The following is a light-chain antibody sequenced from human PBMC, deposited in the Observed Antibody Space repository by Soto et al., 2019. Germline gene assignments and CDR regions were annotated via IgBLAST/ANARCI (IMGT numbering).Light chain of an antibody. Sequence: IQLTQSPSSLSASVGDRVTITCRASQGVRSYLAWFQQRPGKAPKLLIFGASTLQNGVPARFSGGGFGTEFTLTITSLQSEDFAVYYCQQYNDWPPVTFGGGTKVDIK. CDR1: QGVRSY. V-gene: IGKV1-9*01. J-gene: IGKJ4*01. CDR2: GAS. CDR3: QQYNDWPPVT.